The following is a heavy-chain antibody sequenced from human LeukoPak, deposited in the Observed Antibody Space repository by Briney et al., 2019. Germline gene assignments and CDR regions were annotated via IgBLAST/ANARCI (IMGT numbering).Heavy chain of an antibody. CDR3: AKDSVWRGGGFDY. CDR1: EFSFSSYA. D-gene: IGHD3-16*01. CDR2: ISGSGGST. Sequence: GGSLRLSCAASEFSFSSYAMSWVRQAPGKGLEWVSAISGSGGSTYYADSVKGRFTISRDNSKNTLYLQVNSLRAEDTAVYYCAKDSVWRGGGFDYWGQGTLVTVSS. J-gene: IGHJ4*02. V-gene: IGHV3-23*01.